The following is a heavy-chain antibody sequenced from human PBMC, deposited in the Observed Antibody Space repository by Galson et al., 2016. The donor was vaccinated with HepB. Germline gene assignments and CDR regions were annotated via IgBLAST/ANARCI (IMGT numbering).Heavy chain of an antibody. Sequence: ETLSLTCTVSGDSISSSSHYWAWIRQPPGKGLEWIGNIYYRGTTYYTPSLTSRVTISVDTSKNQFYLNLSSVTAADTAMYYCARHDYDSSGYNWFDPWGQGTLVTVSS. CDR1: GDSISSSSHY. D-gene: IGHD3-22*01. J-gene: IGHJ5*02. V-gene: IGHV4-39*01. CDR2: IYYRGTT. CDR3: ARHDYDSSGYNWFDP.